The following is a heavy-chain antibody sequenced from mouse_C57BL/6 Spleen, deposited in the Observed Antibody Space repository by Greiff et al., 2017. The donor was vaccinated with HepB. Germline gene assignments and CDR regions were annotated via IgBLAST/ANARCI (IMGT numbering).Heavy chain of an antibody. J-gene: IGHJ1*03. D-gene: IGHD1-1*01. CDR1: GYTFTSYW. CDR2: IYPGSGST. V-gene: IGHV1-55*01. Sequence: VQLQQPGAELVKPGASVKMSCKASGYTFTSYWITWVKQRPGQGLEWIGDIYPGSGSTNYNEKFKSKATLTVDTSSSTAYMQLSSLTSEDSAVYYCARITTVVAKNFDVWGTGTTVTVSS. CDR3: ARITTVVAKNFDV.